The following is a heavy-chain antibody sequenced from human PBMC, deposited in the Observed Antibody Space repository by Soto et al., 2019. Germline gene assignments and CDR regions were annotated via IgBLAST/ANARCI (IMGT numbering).Heavy chain of an antibody. D-gene: IGHD3-22*01. CDR3: ARELITMIVVVTYPFGMDV. CDR1: GYTFTSYY. V-gene: IGHV1-46*03. J-gene: IGHJ6*02. Sequence: ASVKVSCKASGYTFTSYYMHWVRQAPGQGLEWMGIINPSGGSTSYAQKFQGRVTMTRDTSTSTVYMELSSLRSEDTAVYYCARELITMIVVVTYPFGMDVWGQGTTVTVSS. CDR2: INPSGGST.